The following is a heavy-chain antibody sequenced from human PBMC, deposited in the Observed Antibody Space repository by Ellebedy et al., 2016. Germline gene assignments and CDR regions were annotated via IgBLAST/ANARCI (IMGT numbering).Heavy chain of an antibody. J-gene: IGHJ3*01. D-gene: IGHD6-19*01. CDR2: INPNSGGT. CDR1: GYTFPGHY. Sequence: ASVKVSCXASGYTFPGHYMHWVRQAPGQGLEWMGWINPNSGGTNYAQKFQGWVTMTRDTSISTAYMELRSLRSDDTAVYFCAREGGSLVAVTIDNDHNAFNVWGQGTMVTVSS. CDR3: AREGGSLVAVTIDNDHNAFNV. V-gene: IGHV1-2*04.